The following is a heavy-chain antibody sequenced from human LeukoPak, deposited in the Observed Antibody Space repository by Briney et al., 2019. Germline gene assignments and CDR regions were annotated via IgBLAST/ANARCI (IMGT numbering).Heavy chain of an antibody. Sequence: GGSLRLSCAASGFTFSSYWIHWVRQAPGKGLVWVSRINSDGRDTTYADSVKGRFTISRDNAKNTLYLQINSLRAEDTAVYYCARTNVGAYFDYWGQGILVTVSS. J-gene: IGHJ4*02. V-gene: IGHV3-74*01. D-gene: IGHD1-26*01. CDR3: ARTNVGAYFDY. CDR2: INSDGRDT. CDR1: GFTFSSYW.